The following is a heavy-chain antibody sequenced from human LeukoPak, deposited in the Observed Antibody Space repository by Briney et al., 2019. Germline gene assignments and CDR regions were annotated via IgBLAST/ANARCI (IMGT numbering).Heavy chain of an antibody. CDR2: MNPNSGNT. D-gene: IGHD6-13*01. CDR1: GYTFTSYD. J-gene: IGHJ6*03. Sequence: ASVKVSCKASGYTFTSYDINWVRQATGQGLEWMGWMNPNSGNTGYAQKFQGRVTMTRNTSISTAYMELSSLRSEDTAVYYCARGRWEEGRSSSWYYYYYMDVWGKGTTVTVSS. CDR3: ARGRWEEGRSSSWYYYYYMDV. V-gene: IGHV1-8*01.